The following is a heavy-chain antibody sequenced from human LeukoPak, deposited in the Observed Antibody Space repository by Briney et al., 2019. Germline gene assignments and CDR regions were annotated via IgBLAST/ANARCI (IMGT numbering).Heavy chain of an antibody. Sequence: PGRSLRLSCAASGFTFDDYAMHWVRQAPGKGLEWVSGISWNSGSMGYADSVKGRFTISRDNAKNSLYLQMNSLRAEDTALYYCAKDIAVGASPTSGVDYWGQGTLVTVSS. CDR1: GFTFDDYA. CDR2: ISWNSGSM. J-gene: IGHJ4*02. D-gene: IGHD1-26*01. CDR3: AKDIAVGASPTSGVDY. V-gene: IGHV3-9*01.